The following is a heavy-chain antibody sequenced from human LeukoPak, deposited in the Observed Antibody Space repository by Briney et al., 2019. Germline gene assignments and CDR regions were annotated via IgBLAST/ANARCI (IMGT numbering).Heavy chain of an antibody. CDR3: ARQAPDYDFWSGYYTDY. CDR2: IYYSGST. CDR1: GGSISSSSYY. V-gene: IGHV4-39*01. D-gene: IGHD3-3*01. Sequence: PSETLSLTCTVSGGSISSSSYYWGCLRQPPGKGLECIGSIYYSGSTYYNPSLKSRVTISVDTSKNQFSLKLSYVTTAETAVYYCARQAPDYDFWSGYYTDYWGQGTLVTVSS. J-gene: IGHJ4*02.